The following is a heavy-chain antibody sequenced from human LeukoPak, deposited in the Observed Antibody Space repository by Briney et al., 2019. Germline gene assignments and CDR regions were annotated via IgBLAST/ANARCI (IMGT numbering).Heavy chain of an antibody. CDR1: GFTFSSSW. V-gene: IGHV3-7*04. J-gene: IGHJ5*02. Sequence: PGGSLRLPCAASGFTFSSSWMTWVRQAPGKGLEWVASINQDGGEIHYVDSVKGRFTISRDDAKNSLYLQMNSLTAEDTAVHYCVRAHHPGGWFDPWGQGTLVTVSS. CDR2: INQDGGEI. CDR3: VRAHHPGGWFDP. D-gene: IGHD3-10*01.